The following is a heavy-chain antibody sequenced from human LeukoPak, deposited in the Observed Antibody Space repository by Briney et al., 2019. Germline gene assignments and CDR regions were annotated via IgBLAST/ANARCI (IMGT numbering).Heavy chain of an antibody. CDR1: GFTFSDYY. J-gene: IGHJ4*02. CDR3: AKTHSEGIAAAGTPYYYFDY. D-gene: IGHD6-13*01. V-gene: IGHV3-11*01. CDR2: ISSSGSTI. Sequence: GGSLRLSCAASGFTFSDYYMSWIRQAPGKGLEWVSYISSSGSTIYYADSVKGRFTISRDNAKNSLYLQMNSLRAEDTAVYYCAKTHSEGIAAAGTPYYYFDYWGQGTLVTVSS.